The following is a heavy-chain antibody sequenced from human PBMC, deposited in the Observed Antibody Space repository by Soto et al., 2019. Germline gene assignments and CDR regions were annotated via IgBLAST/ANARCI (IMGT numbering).Heavy chain of an antibody. V-gene: IGHV4-31*03. CDR2: IYYTGST. CDR1: GASIRSGGYY. Sequence: LTCSVSGASIRSGGYYWSWLRQSPGKGLEWIGHIYYTGSTFYSPSLKSRLTISLDTSKNQFSLDLRSVTAADTAMYYCARIEMASIKWGRGTLVTVSS. J-gene: IGHJ4*02. CDR3: ARIEMASIK.